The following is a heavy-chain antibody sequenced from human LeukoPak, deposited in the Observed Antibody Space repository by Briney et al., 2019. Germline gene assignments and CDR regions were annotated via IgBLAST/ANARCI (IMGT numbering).Heavy chain of an antibody. J-gene: IGHJ4*02. V-gene: IGHV4-39*01. CDR2: IYYSGST. D-gene: IGHD6-19*01. CDR1: GGSISSASNS. Sequence: PSETLPLTCAVSGGSISSASNSWGWIRQPPGKGLEWIGTIYYSGSTYYNPSLKSRVTISIDTSKNQFSLRLSSVTAADTAVFYCARSTDGTTSSGWYVDYWGQGTLVTVSS. CDR3: ARSTDGTTSSGWYVDY.